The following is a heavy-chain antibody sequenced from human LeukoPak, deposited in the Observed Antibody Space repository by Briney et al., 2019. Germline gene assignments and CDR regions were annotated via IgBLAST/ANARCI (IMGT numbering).Heavy chain of an antibody. Sequence: GASVKVSCKASGGTFSNFAFSWVRQAPGQGLQWVGRIIPIVDVTSYAQNFKGRVTITADASTTTAYMELSSLRSEDTAVYYCAREMGDREFYFDYWGQGTLVTVSS. CDR2: IIPIVDVT. J-gene: IGHJ4*02. D-gene: IGHD3-10*01. V-gene: IGHV1-69*04. CDR3: AREMGDREFYFDY. CDR1: GGTFSNFA.